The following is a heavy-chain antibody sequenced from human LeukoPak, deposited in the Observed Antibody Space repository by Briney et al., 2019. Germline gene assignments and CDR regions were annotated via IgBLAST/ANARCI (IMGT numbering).Heavy chain of an antibody. CDR2: IKSKSDGRTI. J-gene: IGHJ4*02. CDR1: GFIFTEDW. V-gene: IGHV3-15*01. Sequence: TPGGSVTLSCAGAGFIFTEDWTRCARQAPGKGLEWVGRIKSKSDGRTIDYAAPVKGRTTASRDDSRKTLSLELNNLKTEDNGVYDWTSDLDYWGQGALVTVSS. CDR3: TSDLDY.